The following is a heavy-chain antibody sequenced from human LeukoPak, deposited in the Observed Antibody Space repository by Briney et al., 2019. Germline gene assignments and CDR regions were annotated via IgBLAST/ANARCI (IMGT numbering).Heavy chain of an antibody. V-gene: IGHV3-21*01. Sequence: GGSLRLSRAASGLGLRSFSFNWISQAPGKGLEWVSSITPTTSYIYYADSVRGRFTISRENAKNSLYLQMNSLRAEDTAVYYCARLRRTSDSSGYYYYYDYWGQGTLVTVSS. J-gene: IGHJ4*02. CDR3: ARLRRTSDSSGYYYYYDY. CDR2: ITPTTSYI. CDR1: GLGLRSFS. D-gene: IGHD3-22*01.